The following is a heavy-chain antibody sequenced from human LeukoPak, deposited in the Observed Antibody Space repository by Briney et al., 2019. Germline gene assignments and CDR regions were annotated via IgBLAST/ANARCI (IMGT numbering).Heavy chain of an antibody. V-gene: IGHV3-48*02. CDR1: GFTFSSYA. J-gene: IGHJ4*02. CDR3: AGSGSYRFDY. CDR2: ITASGTAM. D-gene: IGHD1-26*01. Sequence: PGGSLRLSCAASGFTFSSYAMSWVRQAPGKGLEWVSHITASGTAMFYADSVKGRFTISRDNAKNSLYLQMNSLRDEDTAVYYCAGSGSYRFDYWGQGTLVTVSS.